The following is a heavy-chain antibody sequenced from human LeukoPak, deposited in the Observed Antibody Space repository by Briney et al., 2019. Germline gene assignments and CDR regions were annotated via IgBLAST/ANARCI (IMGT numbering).Heavy chain of an antibody. CDR1: GFTFINYG. J-gene: IGHJ4*02. CDR3: ARALGYSSDYYFDY. CDR2: IRYDGSNK. V-gene: IGHV3-30*02. D-gene: IGHD5-18*01. Sequence: GGSLRLSCAASGFTFINYGMHWVRQAPGKGLEWVAFIRYDGSNKYYADSVKGRFTISRDNSKNTLYLQMNSLRAEDTAVYYCARALGYSSDYYFDYWGQGTLVTVSS.